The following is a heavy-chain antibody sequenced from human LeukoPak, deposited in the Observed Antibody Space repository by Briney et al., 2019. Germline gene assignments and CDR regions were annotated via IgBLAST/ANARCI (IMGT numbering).Heavy chain of an antibody. V-gene: IGHV3-20*04. Sequence: GRSLRLSCAASGFTFDDYGMSWVRQAPGKGLEWVSGINWNGGSTGYADSVKGRYTISRDNAKNSLYLQMNSLRAEDTALYYCARDALYSSGRSIDYWGQGTLVTVSS. CDR3: ARDALYSSGRSIDY. CDR2: INWNGGST. D-gene: IGHD3-22*01. J-gene: IGHJ4*02. CDR1: GFTFDDYG.